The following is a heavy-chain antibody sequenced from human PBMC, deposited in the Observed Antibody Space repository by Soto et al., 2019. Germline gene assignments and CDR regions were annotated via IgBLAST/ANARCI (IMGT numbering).Heavy chain of an antibody. CDR3: AGEKGGGSYLDY. D-gene: IGHD1-26*01. V-gene: IGHV1-8*01. J-gene: IGHJ4*02. CDR1: GYTFTSYD. Sequence: QVQLVQSGAEVKKPGASVKVSCKASGYTFTSYDINWVRQATGQGLEWMGWMNPNSGNTGYAQKFRGEVTLTRNNTISTAYMELTSLGSEATAVYYCAGEKGGGSYLDYWGQGTLVTVSS. CDR2: MNPNSGNT.